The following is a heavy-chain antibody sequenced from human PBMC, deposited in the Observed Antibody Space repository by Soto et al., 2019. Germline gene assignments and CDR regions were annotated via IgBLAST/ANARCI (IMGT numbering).Heavy chain of an antibody. CDR2: IYYCGGI. CDR1: GFSISSGFY. V-gene: IGHV4-38-2*01. CDR3: ACVRSSPFLYFDF. J-gene: IGHJ4*02. Sequence: SETLSLTCVVSGFSISSGFYWGWIRQSPGKGLAWIGSIYYCGGIYHNPSLRSRISVALDTSKNQFSLNLNSVSAADTAVYYCACVRSSPFLYFDFWGPGLLVTVSS.